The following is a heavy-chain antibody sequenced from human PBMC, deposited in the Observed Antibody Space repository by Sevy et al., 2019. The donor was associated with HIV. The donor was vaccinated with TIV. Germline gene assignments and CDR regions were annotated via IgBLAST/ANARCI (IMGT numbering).Heavy chain of an antibody. CDR2: ISHDGRYK. Sequence: GGSLRLSCAASEFTFSNYDLHWVRQAPGKGLDWVAVISHDGRYKNYADSVKVRFTISRDNLRNTLFLQMDSLRPDDTAVYFCARLVSCGGDCYYLDSWGQGALVTVSS. J-gene: IGHJ4*02. CDR1: EFTFSNYD. V-gene: IGHV3-30*03. D-gene: IGHD2-21*02. CDR3: ARLVSCGGDCYYLDS.